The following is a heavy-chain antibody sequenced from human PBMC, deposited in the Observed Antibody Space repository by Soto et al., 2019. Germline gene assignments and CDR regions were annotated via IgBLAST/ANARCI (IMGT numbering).Heavy chain of an antibody. V-gene: IGHV1-3*01. CDR1: GYTFTSYA. D-gene: IGHD6-19*01. CDR2: INAGNGNT. Sequence: GASVKVSCKASGYTFTSYAMHWVRQAPGQRLEWMGWINAGNGNTKYSQKFQGRVTITRDTSASTAYMELSSLRSEDTAVYYCARVPSGPRYSSAGALDHWGQGTLVTVSS. J-gene: IGHJ4*02. CDR3: ARVPSGPRYSSAGALDH.